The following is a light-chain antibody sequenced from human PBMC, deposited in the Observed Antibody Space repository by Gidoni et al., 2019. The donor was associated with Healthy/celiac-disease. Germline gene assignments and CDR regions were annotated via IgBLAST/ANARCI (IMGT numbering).Light chain of an antibody. Sequence: EIEMTQSPATLSVSPGERATLSCRASQSVSSNLAWYQQKPGQAPRLLIYGASTRATGIPVRFSGSGSGTEFTLTISSLQSEDFAVYYCQQYSNWPRTFGQXTKVEIK. CDR1: QSVSSN. CDR3: QQYSNWPRT. J-gene: IGKJ1*01. CDR2: GAS. V-gene: IGKV3-15*01.